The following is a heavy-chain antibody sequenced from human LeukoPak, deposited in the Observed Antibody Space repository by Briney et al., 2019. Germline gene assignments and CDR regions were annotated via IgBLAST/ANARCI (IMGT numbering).Heavy chain of an antibody. CDR1: GFTFSRYN. Sequence: PGGSLRLSCAASGFTFSRYNMNWVRQAPGKGLECVSYISSSSSTIYYVDSVKGRFTISRDNAKNSLYLQMNSLRTEDTAVYYCAGVSGSYPNPIDYWGQGTLVTVSS. CDR3: AGVSGSYPNPIDY. V-gene: IGHV3-48*01. D-gene: IGHD1-26*01. J-gene: IGHJ4*02. CDR2: ISSSSSTI.